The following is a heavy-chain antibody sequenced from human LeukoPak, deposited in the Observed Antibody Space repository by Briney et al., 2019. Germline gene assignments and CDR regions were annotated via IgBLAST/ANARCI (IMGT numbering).Heavy chain of an antibody. CDR3: AKDRYGGNSGYFQH. CDR2: ISWNSGSI. J-gene: IGHJ1*01. V-gene: IGHV3-9*01. D-gene: IGHD4-23*01. CDR1: GFTFDDYA. Sequence: PEGSLRLSCAASGFTFDDYAMHWVRQAPGKGLEWVSGISWNSGSIGYADSVKGRFTISRDNAKNSLYLQMNSLRAEDTALYYCAKDRYGGNSGYFQHWGQGTLVTVSS.